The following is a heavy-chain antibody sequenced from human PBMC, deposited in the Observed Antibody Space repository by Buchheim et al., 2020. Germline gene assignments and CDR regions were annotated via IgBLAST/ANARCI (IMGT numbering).Heavy chain of an antibody. CDR2: ISQDVNKK. CDR1: GFTFSDYA. CDR3: ARGGLTAYRYGMEV. Sequence: QVQLVESGGGVVQPGRSLRLSCAASGFTFSDYAMHWVRQAPGKGLEWVAVISQDVNKKYYADSVKGRLIISRDNSKNTVYLQMNSLRAEDTAVYHCARGGLTAYRYGMEVWGQGTT. D-gene: IGHD2-2*01. V-gene: IGHV3-30-3*01. J-gene: IGHJ6*02.